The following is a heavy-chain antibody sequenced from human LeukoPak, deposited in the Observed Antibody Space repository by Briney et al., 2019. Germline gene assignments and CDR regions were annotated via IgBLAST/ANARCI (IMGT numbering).Heavy chain of an antibody. J-gene: IGHJ4*02. CDR2: ISADGATT. Sequence: GGSLRLSCAASGFTFVDYPMHWVRQVPGKGLEWVSLISADGATTYYADSVKGRFTISRDNSKTSLYLQMNSLRPEDTALYYCAKDYYWGQGTLVTVSS. CDR3: AKDYY. CDR1: GFTFVDYP. V-gene: IGHV3-43*02.